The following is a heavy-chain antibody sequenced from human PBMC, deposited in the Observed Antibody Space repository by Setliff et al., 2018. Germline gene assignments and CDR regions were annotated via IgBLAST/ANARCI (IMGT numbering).Heavy chain of an antibody. J-gene: IGHJ6*02. Sequence: MHWVCQAPEKGLEWVADIKCDGSEKYYVDSVKGRLIISRDNAKNTLYLQMNSLRAEDTAVYYCAKDMGGITMVRGVIIGTISYYYYGMDVWGQGTTVTVSS. D-gene: IGHD3-10*01. CDR2: IKCDGSEK. CDR3: AKDMGGITMVRGVIIGTISYYYYGMDV. V-gene: IGHV3-7*01.